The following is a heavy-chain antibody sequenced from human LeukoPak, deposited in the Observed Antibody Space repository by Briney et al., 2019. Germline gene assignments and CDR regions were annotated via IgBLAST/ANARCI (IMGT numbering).Heavy chain of an antibody. D-gene: IGHD3-10*01. Sequence: PGGSLRLSCAASGFDFSDYSMNWVRQTTGKGLEWVSSISSSSNDIYYADSLKGRFTISRDNAKGSVYLQMNSLGADDTAVYYCARGGQRFGELLFDYWGQGSLVTVSS. J-gene: IGHJ4*02. V-gene: IGHV3-21*01. CDR2: ISSSSNDI. CDR1: GFDFSDYS. CDR3: ARGGQRFGELLFDY.